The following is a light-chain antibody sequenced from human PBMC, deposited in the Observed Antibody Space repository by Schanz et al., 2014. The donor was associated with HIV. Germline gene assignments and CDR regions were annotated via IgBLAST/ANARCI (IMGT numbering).Light chain of an antibody. CDR2: GAS. Sequence: IVLTQSPATLSLSPGERATLSCRASQSVSSSYLAWYQQKPGQAPRLLIYGASRRATGIPDRFSGSGSGTDFTLTISRLEPEDFAVYYCQQYGTSYTFGQGTKLEIK. J-gene: IGKJ2*01. CDR3: QQYGTSYT. CDR1: QSVSSSY. V-gene: IGKV3-20*01.